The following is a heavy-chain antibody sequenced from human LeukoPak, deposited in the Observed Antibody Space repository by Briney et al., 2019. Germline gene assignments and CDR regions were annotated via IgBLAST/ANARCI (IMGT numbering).Heavy chain of an antibody. J-gene: IGHJ3*02. CDR1: GFTFSSYS. CDR3: ARDRTVNFWSGFSAFDI. D-gene: IGHD3-3*01. Sequence: GGSLRLSCAASGFTFSSYSMNWVRQAPGKGLEWVSSISSSSSYIYYADSVKGRFTISRDNAKNSLYLQMNSLIAEDTAVYYCARDRTVNFWSGFSAFDIWGQGTMVTVSS. CDR2: ISSSSSYI. V-gene: IGHV3-21*01.